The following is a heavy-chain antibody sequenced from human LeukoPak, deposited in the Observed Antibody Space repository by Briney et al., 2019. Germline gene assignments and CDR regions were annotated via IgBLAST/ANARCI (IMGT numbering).Heavy chain of an antibody. J-gene: IGHJ4*02. V-gene: IGHV3-23*01. CDR3: AKVDYDYVWGSYRFSFDY. D-gene: IGHD3-16*02. Sequence: GGSLRLSCVASGFIISDYSMNWVRQAPGKGLGWVSAIGGSGGNTYYADSVKGRFTISRDNSKNTLYLQMNSLRAEDTAVYYCAKVDYDYVWGSYRFSFDYWGQGTLVTVSS. CDR1: GFIISDYS. CDR2: IGGSGGNT.